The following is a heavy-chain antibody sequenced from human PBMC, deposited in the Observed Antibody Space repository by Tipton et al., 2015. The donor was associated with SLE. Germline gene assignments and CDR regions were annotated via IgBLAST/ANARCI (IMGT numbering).Heavy chain of an antibody. Sequence: TLSLTCAVYGGSFSGYYWRWIRQPPGKGLEWIGYIYYSGSTYYNPSLKSRVTISVDTSKNQFSLKLISVTAADTAVYYCARDRAVAGDFDYWGQGTLVTVSS. D-gene: IGHD6-19*01. J-gene: IGHJ4*02. CDR3: ARDRAVAGDFDY. CDR1: GGSFSGYY. V-gene: IGHV4-59*01. CDR2: IYYSGST.